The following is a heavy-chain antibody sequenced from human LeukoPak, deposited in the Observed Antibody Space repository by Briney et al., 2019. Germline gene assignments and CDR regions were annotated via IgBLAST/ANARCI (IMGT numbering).Heavy chain of an antibody. CDR3: ARGSGYSYAPFDY. CDR2: IYYSGST. J-gene: IGHJ4*02. CDR1: GGSISSGGYY. D-gene: IGHD5-18*01. V-gene: IGHV4-31*03. Sequence: SETLSLTCTVSGGSISSGGYYWSWIRQHPGKGLEWIGYIYYSGSTYYNPSLKSRVTISVDTSKNQFSLKLSSVTAADTAVYYCARGSGYSYAPFDYWGQGTLVTVSS.